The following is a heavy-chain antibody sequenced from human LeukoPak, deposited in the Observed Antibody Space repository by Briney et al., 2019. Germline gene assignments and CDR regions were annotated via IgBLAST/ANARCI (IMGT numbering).Heavy chain of an antibody. CDR1: GGSFSGYY. Sequence: SETPSLTCAVYGGSFSGYYWSWIRQPPGKGLEWIGEINHSGSTNYNPSLKSRVTISVDTSKNQFSLKLSSVTAADTAVYYCATRLNTGSYQSFFGWGQGTLVTVSS. J-gene: IGHJ4*02. CDR2: INHSGST. CDR3: ATRLNTGSYQSFFG. V-gene: IGHV4-34*01. D-gene: IGHD3-10*01.